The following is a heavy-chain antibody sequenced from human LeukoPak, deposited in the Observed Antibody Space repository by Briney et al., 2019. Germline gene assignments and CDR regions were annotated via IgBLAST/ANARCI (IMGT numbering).Heavy chain of an antibody. D-gene: IGHD6-19*01. CDR3: ARSMITVASTAWAY. CDR1: GFTFSSYA. Sequence: PGGSLRLSCAASGFTFSSYAMSWVRQAPGKGLEWVSAISGSGGSTYYADSVKGRFTISRDNAKDSLYLQMNSLRAEDTAVYYCARSMITVASTAWAYWGQGTLVTASS. CDR2: ISGSGGST. J-gene: IGHJ4*02. V-gene: IGHV3-23*01.